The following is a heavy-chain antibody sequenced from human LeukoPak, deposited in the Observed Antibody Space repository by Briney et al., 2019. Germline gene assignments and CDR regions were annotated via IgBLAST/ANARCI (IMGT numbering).Heavy chain of an antibody. CDR2: ISYDGTNK. J-gene: IGHJ2*01. CDR3: AKDPLRDYDSGGYYYDWYFDV. Sequence: GGSLRLSCEASRFKFSRYGMHWVRQAPGKGLQWVAVISYDGTNKYYGDSVKGRFTISRANSENALYLQMNNLGAEDTAVYYCAKDPLRDYDSGGYYYDWYFDVWGRGTLVIVSS. V-gene: IGHV3-30*18. D-gene: IGHD3-22*01. CDR1: RFKFSRYG.